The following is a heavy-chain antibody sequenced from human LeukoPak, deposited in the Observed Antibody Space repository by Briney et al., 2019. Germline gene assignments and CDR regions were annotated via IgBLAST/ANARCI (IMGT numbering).Heavy chain of an antibody. J-gene: IGHJ4*02. CDR3: ARDPVNSGYYYAH. V-gene: IGHV3-7*01. CDR2: IKEDGSEK. CDR1: GFTFSNYW. D-gene: IGHD3-22*01. Sequence: GGSLRLSCAASGFTFSNYWMSWVRQAPGEGPEWVANIKEDGSEKYYMDSVKGRFTISRNNAKNSLYLEMNSLRAEDTAVYYCARDPVNSGYYYAHWGQGTLVTVSS.